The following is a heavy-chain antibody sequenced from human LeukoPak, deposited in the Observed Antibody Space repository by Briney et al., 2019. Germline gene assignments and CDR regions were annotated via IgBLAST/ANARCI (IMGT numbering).Heavy chain of an antibody. CDR1: GGSIISSSYN. Sequence: PSETLSLTCAVSGGSIISSSYNWGWIRQPPGKGLEWIGTIYHSGTTYYNPSLKSRVTISVDTSKNQFSLKLSSVTAADTAVYYCARDGLLTSDAFDIWGQGTMVTVSS. D-gene: IGHD3-16*01. J-gene: IGHJ3*02. CDR2: IYHSGTT. V-gene: IGHV4-39*07. CDR3: ARDGLLTSDAFDI.